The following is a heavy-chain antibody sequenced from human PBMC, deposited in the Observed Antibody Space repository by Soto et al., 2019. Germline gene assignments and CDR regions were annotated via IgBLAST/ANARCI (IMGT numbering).Heavy chain of an antibody. J-gene: IGHJ6*02. V-gene: IGHV4-59*01. D-gene: IGHD1-1*01. CDR3: ARDCNNWNDAADYYYGMDV. Sequence: PSETLSLTCTVSGGSISSYYWSWIRQPPGKGLEWIGYIYYSGSTNYNPSLKSRVTISVDTSKNQFSLKLSSVTAADTAVYYCARDCNNWNDAADYYYGMDVWGQGTTVTVSS. CDR2: IYYSGST. CDR1: GGSISSYY.